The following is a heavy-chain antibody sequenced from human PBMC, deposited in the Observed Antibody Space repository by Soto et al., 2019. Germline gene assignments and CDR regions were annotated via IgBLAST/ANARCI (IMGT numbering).Heavy chain of an antibody. D-gene: IGHD4-17*01. V-gene: IGHV3-30*18. CDR3: AKDQRDYGDYELGDY. Sequence: GGSLRLSCAASGFTFSSYGMHWVRQAPGKGLEWVAVISYDGSNKYYADSVKGRFTISRDNSKNTLYLQMNSLRAEDTAVYYCAKDQRDYGDYELGDYWGQGTLVTVSS. CDR2: ISYDGSNK. CDR1: GFTFSSYG. J-gene: IGHJ4*02.